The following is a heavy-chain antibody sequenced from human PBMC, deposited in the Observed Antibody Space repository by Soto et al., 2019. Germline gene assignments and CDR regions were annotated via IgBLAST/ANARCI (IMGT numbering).Heavy chain of an antibody. V-gene: IGHV1-8*01. Sequence: QVQLVQSGAEVKKPGASVKVSFKASGYTFTNYDIHWVRQATGQGLEWMGWMKPDSGNTGQSKQFKGRVTMTRDTSISTAYIEMSSQRAEDTDVYYCARGRFRRTWFDPWGKGTLVTVSS. D-gene: IGHD3-16*01. CDR2: MKPDSGNT. J-gene: IGHJ5*02. CDR3: ARGRFRRTWFDP. CDR1: GYTFTNYD.